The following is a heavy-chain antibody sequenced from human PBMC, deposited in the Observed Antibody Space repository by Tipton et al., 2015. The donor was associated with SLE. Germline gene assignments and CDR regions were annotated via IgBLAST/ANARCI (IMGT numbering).Heavy chain of an antibody. Sequence: TLSLTCTVSGGSISSGAYYWSWIRQPPGKGLEWIGEINHSGSTNYNPSLKSRVTISVDTSKNQFSLKLSSVTAADTAVYYCARGPLLDLWGRGTLVTVSS. D-gene: IGHD5/OR15-5a*01. V-gene: IGHV4-39*07. CDR1: GGSISSGAYY. J-gene: IGHJ2*01. CDR2: INHSGST. CDR3: ARGPLLDL.